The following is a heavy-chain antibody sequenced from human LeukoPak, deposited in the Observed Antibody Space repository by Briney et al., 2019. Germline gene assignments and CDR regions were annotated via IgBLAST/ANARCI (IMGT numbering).Heavy chain of an antibody. Sequence: SETLSLTCTVSGGSISSSTYYWGWVRQPPGRGREGIGSVYYTGSTYYNPPLKSRVTISVDTSKNQFSLKLSSVTAADTAVYYCARHIVVVVADLGWYFDLWGRGTLVTVSS. J-gene: IGHJ2*01. CDR3: ARHIVVVVADLGWYFDL. V-gene: IGHV4-39*07. CDR1: GGSISSSTYY. CDR2: VYYTGST. D-gene: IGHD2-15*01.